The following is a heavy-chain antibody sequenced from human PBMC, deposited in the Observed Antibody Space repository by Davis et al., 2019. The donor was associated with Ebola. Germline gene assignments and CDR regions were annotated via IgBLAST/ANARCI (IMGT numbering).Heavy chain of an antibody. D-gene: IGHD5-18*01. Sequence: GGSLRLSCAASGFTFSSYAMHWVRQAPGKGLEWVAVISYDGSNKYYADSVKGRFTISRDNSKNTLYLQMNSLRAEDTAVYYCARDWADTAMVIYYYYGMDVWGQGTTVTVSS. V-gene: IGHV3-30-3*01. CDR1: GFTFSSYA. CDR2: ISYDGSNK. J-gene: IGHJ6*02. CDR3: ARDWADTAMVIYYYYGMDV.